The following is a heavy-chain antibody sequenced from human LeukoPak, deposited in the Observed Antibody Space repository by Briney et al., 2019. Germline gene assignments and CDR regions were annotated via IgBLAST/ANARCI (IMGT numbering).Heavy chain of an antibody. J-gene: IGHJ4*02. CDR3: ARVVRSGGYSSGWYGYGY. D-gene: IGHD6-19*01. Sequence: GASVKVSCKASGYTFTSYDINWVRQATGQGLEWMGWMNPNSGNTGYAQKFQGRVTITRNTSISTAYMELSSLRSEDTAVYYCARVVRSGGYSSGWYGYGYWGQGTLVTVSS. CDR2: MNPNSGNT. V-gene: IGHV1-8*03. CDR1: GYTFTSYD.